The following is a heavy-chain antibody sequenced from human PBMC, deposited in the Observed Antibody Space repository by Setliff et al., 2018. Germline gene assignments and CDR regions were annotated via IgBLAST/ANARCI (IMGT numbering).Heavy chain of an antibody. V-gene: IGHV4-4*08. J-gene: IGHJ6*03. CDR1: GGSISNYY. CDR3: ARGVTRPIYYYYYYMDV. D-gene: IGHD4-4*01. Sequence: PSETLSLTCTVSGGSISNYYWSWIRQPPGKGLEWIGQIHTGSTYYNPSLKSRVTISVDTSKNQFSLKLSSVTAADTAVYYCARGVTRPIYYYYYYMDVWGKGTTVTVSS. CDR2: IHTGST.